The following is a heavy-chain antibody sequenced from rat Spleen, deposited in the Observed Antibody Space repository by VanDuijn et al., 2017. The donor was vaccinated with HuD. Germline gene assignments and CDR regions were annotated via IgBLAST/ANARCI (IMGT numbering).Heavy chain of an antibody. CDR1: GFTFSSYW. J-gene: IGHJ2*01. D-gene: IGHD1-1*01. CDR2: INTDGGST. CDR3: AKDLGTTVVTFDY. Sequence: EVQLVETGGGLVQPGRSLKLSCVASGFTFSSYWMYWIRQAPGKGLEWVSSINTDGGSTYYPDSVKGRFTISRDNAENTVYLQMNSLRSEDTATYYCAKDLGTTVVTFDYWGQGVMVTVSS. V-gene: IGHV5-58*01.